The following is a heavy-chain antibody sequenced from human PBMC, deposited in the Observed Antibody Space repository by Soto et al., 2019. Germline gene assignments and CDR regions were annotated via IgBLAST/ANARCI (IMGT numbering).Heavy chain of an antibody. Sequence: ASVKVSCKASGYTFTSYYMHWVRQAPGQGLEWMGIINPSGGSTSYAQKFQGRVTMTRDTSTSTVYMELSSLRSEDTAVYYCAREGYSSSWYGFYYYYYGMDVWGQGTTVTVSS. CDR2: INPSGGST. J-gene: IGHJ6*02. V-gene: IGHV1-46*01. D-gene: IGHD6-13*01. CDR3: AREGYSSSWYGFYYYYYGMDV. CDR1: GYTFTSYY.